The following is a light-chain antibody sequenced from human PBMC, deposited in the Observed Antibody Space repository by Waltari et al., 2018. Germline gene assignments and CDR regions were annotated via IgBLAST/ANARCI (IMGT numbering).Light chain of an antibody. CDR2: DAS. CDR1: QSVSSY. CDR3: QQRSNWPGFT. J-gene: IGKJ3*01. Sequence: EIVLTQSPATLSLSPGERATLSCRASQSVSSYLAWYQQKPGQAPRLLIYDASNRATGIPARFSVSGSVTDFTLTISSLEPEDFAVYYCQQRSNWPGFTFGPGTKVDIK. V-gene: IGKV3-11*01.